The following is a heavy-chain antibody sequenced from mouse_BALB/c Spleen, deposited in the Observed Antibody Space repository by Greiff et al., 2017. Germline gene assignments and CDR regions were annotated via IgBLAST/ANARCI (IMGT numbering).Heavy chain of an antibody. V-gene: IGHV1-9*01. CDR2: ILPGSGST. CDR3: ARERNGNYVDD. D-gene: IGHD2-1*01. CDR1: GYTFSSYW. J-gene: IGHJ2*01. Sequence: QVQLQQSGAELMKPGASVKISCKATGYTFSSYWIEWVKQRPGHGLEWIGEILPGSGSTNYNEKFKGKATFTADTSSNTAYMQLSSLTSEDSAVYYCARERNGNYVDDWGQGTTLTVSS.